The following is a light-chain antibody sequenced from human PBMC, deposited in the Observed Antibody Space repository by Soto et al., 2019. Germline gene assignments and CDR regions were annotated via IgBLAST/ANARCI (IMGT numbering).Light chain of an antibody. Sequence: QSALTQPASVSGSPGQSITISCTGTSSDVGGYNHVSWYQQYPGKAPKLMIYGVTNRPSGVPDRFSGSKSGNTAALAISGLQTEDEADYYCCSHAGGYTWVFGGGTKLTVL. CDR2: GVT. CDR3: CSHAGGYTWV. CDR1: SSDVGGYNH. J-gene: IGLJ3*02. V-gene: IGLV2-11*01.